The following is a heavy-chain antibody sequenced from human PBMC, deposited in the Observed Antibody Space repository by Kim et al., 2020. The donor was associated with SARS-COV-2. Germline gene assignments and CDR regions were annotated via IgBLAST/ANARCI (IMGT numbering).Heavy chain of an antibody. CDR3: AKIGGWYSFDP. Sequence: YYADSVKGRFTISRDNSKSTLYLQMNSLRAEDTAIYYCAKIGGWYSFDPWGQGTLVTVSS. J-gene: IGHJ5*02. D-gene: IGHD6-19*01. V-gene: IGHV3-23*01.